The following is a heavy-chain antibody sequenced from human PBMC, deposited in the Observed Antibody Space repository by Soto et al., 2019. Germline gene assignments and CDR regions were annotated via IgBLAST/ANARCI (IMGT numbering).Heavy chain of an antibody. CDR3: ARVGDYGGNSRDDVFDF. CDR2: LWFDGSNK. D-gene: IGHD4-17*01. V-gene: IGHV3-33*01. Sequence: QVQLVESGGGVVQPGRSLRLSCAASGFTFSSYGMHWVRQAPGKGLEWVAVLWFDGSNKYYAESVKGRFTISRDNSKNTLYMQMNSLRAEDTAVYYCARVGDYGGNSRDDVFDFWGQETMVTVSS. CDR1: GFTFSSYG. J-gene: IGHJ3*01.